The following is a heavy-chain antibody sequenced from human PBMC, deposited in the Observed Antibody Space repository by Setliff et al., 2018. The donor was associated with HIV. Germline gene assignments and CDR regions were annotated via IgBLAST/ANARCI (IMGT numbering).Heavy chain of an antibody. D-gene: IGHD3-9*01. V-gene: IGHV4-59*06. J-gene: IGHJ4*02. CDR3: VRNSFDYVEEE. CDR1: GDSSSNDY. CDR2: IYYSGSS. Sequence: SETLSLTCTVSGDSSSNDYWSWIRQHPGKGLEWIGYIYYSGSSYYNPSVRSRVIMSLDTSENHFSLKLSSVTAADTAVYYCVRNSFDYVEEEWGQGTQVTVSS.